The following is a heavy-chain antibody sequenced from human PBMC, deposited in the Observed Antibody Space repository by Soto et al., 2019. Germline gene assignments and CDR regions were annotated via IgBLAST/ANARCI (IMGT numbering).Heavy chain of an antibody. J-gene: IGHJ4*02. Sequence: PSENLSLTCAAYGGSFSGYYWSSIRQPPGQGLEWIGEINPSGSTNYNPSLKSRVTISVDTSKNQFSLKLSSVTPAETAVYYCASDIASYAHGEGYWGQGFQLTVSS. CDR1: GGSFSGYY. D-gene: IGHD2-15*01. V-gene: IGHV4-34*01. CDR2: INPSGST. CDR3: ASDIASYAHGEGY.